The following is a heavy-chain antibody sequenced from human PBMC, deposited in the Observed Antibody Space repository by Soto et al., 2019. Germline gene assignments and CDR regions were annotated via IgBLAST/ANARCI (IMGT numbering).Heavy chain of an antibody. D-gene: IGHD6-19*01. V-gene: IGHV3-9*01. CDR2: ILWNSDSI. J-gene: IGHJ6*02. Sequence: PGGSLRLSCAASGFTFEDYAMHWVRQAPGKGLEWVSGILWNSDSIGYGDSVKGRFTISRDNAKNSLYLQMSGLRAEDTALYYCAKDLDKWLVPYYYYYGMDVWGQGTTVTVSS. CDR3: AKDLDKWLVPYYYYYGMDV. CDR1: GFTFEDYA.